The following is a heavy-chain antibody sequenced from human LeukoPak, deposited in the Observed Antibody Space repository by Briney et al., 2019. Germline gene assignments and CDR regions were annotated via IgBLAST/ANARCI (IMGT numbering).Heavy chain of an antibody. J-gene: IGHJ6*04. CDR3: AELGITMIGGV. V-gene: IGHV3-7*01. Sequence: QPGGSLLLSCADSGLTISNNWMSWVRQAPGKGLEWVANIKLDGSEQYYVDSVKGRFTISRDNAKNSLYLQMNSLRAEDTAVYYCAELGITMIGGVWGKGTTVTISS. CDR1: GLTISNNW. D-gene: IGHD3-10*02. CDR2: IKLDGSEQ.